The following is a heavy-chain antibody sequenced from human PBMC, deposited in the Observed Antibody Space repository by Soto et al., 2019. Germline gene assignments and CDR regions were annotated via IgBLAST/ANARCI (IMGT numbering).Heavy chain of an antibody. Sequence: EVQLVESGGGLVQPGGSLKLSCAASGFIFSDSAVHWVRQASGKGLEWVGRIRAKTNNYATAYVASVQGRFTVSRDDSKNTAYLQMSSLRTEDTAMYYCIRLEVSGCSGDRCYSGFDHWGQGTLVTVSS. V-gene: IGHV3-73*02. CDR1: GFIFSDSA. CDR3: IRLEVSGCSGDRCYSGFDH. J-gene: IGHJ4*02. D-gene: IGHD2-15*01. CDR2: IRAKTNNYAT.